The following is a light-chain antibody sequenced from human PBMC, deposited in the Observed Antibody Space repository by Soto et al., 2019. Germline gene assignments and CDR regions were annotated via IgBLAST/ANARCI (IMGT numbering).Light chain of an antibody. CDR1: QDISSY. Sequence: DIQLTQSPSFLSASVGDRVTITCRASQDISSYLAWYQQEPGKAPKLLIYAASTLQSGVPSRFSGSGSGTEFTLTLSSLQPEDFATYYCQHLNIYPLTFGGGTKVEIK. CDR2: AAS. CDR3: QHLNIYPLT. J-gene: IGKJ4*01. V-gene: IGKV1-9*01.